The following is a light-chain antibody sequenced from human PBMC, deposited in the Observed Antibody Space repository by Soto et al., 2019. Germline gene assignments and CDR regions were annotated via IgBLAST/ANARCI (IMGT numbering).Light chain of an antibody. CDR3: QQYDIWPPT. V-gene: IGKV3-15*01. CDR1: QSVSSN. Sequence: EIVMTQSPVTLSVSPGERATLSCRASQSVSSNLAWYQQKPGQAPRLLVYGASTRATGIPARFSGSGSGTEFTLTISSLQSEDFAVYYCQQYDIWPPTFGQGTKVDIK. CDR2: GAS. J-gene: IGKJ1*01.